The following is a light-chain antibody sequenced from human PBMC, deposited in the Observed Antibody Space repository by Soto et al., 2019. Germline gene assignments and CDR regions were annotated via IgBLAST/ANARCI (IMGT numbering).Light chain of an antibody. Sequence: IHLTQSPSFLSASIGDRVTMAXRASRDIRAYLAWYQQQPGXAPQXXXAYXSTLQRGGPSRLSGSGSATEFTLTISSLHPEDFANYYCQQRRRDTSTFGQGTRLDIK. CDR1: RDIRAY. V-gene: IGKV1-9*01. CDR3: QQRRRDTST. J-gene: IGKJ5*01. CDR2: YXS.